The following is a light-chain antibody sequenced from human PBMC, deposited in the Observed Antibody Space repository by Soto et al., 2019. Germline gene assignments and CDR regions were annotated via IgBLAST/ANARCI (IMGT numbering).Light chain of an antibody. J-gene: IGLJ1*01. CDR2: EVS. CDR1: SSDIGNYNL. CDR3: CSYAGSRNFYV. Sequence: QSALTQPASVSGSPGQSITISCTGTSSDIGNYNLVFWFQQHPGKAPKLMISEVSNRLSGVSHRFSGSKSGNTASLTISGLQAEDEADYYCCSYAGSRNFYVFGTGTKLTVL. V-gene: IGLV2-23*02.